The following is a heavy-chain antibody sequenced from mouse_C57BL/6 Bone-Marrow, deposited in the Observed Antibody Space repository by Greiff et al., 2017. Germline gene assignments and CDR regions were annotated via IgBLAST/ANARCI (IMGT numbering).Heavy chain of an antibody. J-gene: IGHJ2*01. V-gene: IGHV1-54*01. CDR3: VVIYFDN. D-gene: IGHD2-2*01. CDR2: INPGSGGT. Sequence: QVQLQQSGAELVRPGTSVKVSCKASGYAFTNYLIEWVKQRPGQGLEWIGVINPGSGGTNYNEKFKGKATLTADKSSSTAYMQLSSLTSEDFAVYFCVVIYFDNWGQGTTLTDSS. CDR1: GYAFTNYL.